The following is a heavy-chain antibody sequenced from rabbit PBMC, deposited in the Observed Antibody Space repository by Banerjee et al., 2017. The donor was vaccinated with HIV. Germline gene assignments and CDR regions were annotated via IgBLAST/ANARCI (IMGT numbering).Heavy chain of an antibody. CDR3: ARGSGGGYRYDL. D-gene: IGHD1-1*01. Sequence: QQQLEESGGGLVKPGGTLTLTCKASGIDFSSYYYMCWVRQAPGKGLELIACIYTGSSGSTYYASWAKGRFTITKTSSTTVTLQMTSLTAADTATYFCARGSGGGYRYDLWGQGTLVTVS. V-gene: IGHV1S45*01. J-gene: IGHJ3*01. CDR1: GIDFSSYYY. CDR2: IYTGSSGST.